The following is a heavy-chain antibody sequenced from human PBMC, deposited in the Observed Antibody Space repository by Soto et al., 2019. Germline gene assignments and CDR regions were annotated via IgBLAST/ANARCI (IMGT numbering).Heavy chain of an antibody. D-gene: IGHD2-8*01. CDR2: VGGSDNDK. CDR3: AKDATAVNGVWDPFDM. J-gene: IGHJ3*02. CDR1: GFTFSAYA. Sequence: EVQLLESGGGVVQPGGSLRLSCAASGFTFSAYAMSWVRQAPGKGLQWVSGVGGSDNDKHYADSVRGRFTVSRDNFKNTLYLKMNSLRADDTAVYYCAKDATAVNGVWDPFDMWGQGTEVSVSS. V-gene: IGHV3-23*01.